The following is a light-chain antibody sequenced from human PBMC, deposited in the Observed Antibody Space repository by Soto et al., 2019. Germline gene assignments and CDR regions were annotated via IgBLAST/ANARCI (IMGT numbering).Light chain of an antibody. J-gene: IGKJ1*01. Sequence: IQMTHYPSSLSSSVGYRVTIACRASQGIRNDLGWYQQKPGKAPKLVIYAASSLQSGVPSRFSGSGSGTDFPITLSSLQPEDFATYYCLQDYNYPRTFGQGTKVDIK. CDR3: LQDYNYPRT. CDR2: AAS. V-gene: IGKV1-6*01. CDR1: QGIRND.